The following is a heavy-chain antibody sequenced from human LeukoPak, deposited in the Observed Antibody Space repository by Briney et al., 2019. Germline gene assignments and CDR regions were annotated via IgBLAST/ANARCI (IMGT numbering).Heavy chain of an antibody. CDR3: AKHGTSGYNFFDS. Sequence: GGSLRLSCAASGFTFSTYAMTWVRQAPGKGLEWVSTITTGGITYHADSVKGRFTISRDISKSTLYLQMNGLRAEDTAMYYCAKHGTSGYNFFDSWGQGTLVTVSP. CDR2: ITTGGIT. J-gene: IGHJ4*02. CDR1: GFTFSTYA. D-gene: IGHD3-22*01. V-gene: IGHV3-23*01.